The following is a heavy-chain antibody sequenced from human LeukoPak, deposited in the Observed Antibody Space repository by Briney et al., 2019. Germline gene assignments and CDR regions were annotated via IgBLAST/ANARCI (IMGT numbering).Heavy chain of an antibody. V-gene: IGHV3-30*04. CDR1: GFTFSSYA. CDR2: ISYDGSNK. CDR3: ARDPRPTSLLWFGELYAPFDY. J-gene: IGHJ4*02. Sequence: GRSLSLSCAASGFTFSSYAVHWVRQAPGKGLEWVAVISYDGSNKYYADSVKGRFTISRDNSKNTLYLQMNSLRAEDTAVYYCARDPRPTSLLWFGELYAPFDYWGQGTLVTVSS. D-gene: IGHD3-10*01.